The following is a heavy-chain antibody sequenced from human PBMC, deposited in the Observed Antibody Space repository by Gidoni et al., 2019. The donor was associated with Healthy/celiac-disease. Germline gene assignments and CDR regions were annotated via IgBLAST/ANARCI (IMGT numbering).Heavy chain of an antibody. Sequence: QVQLQESGPGLVKPSQTLSLTCTVSGGSIRSGGYYWSWIRQHPGKGLEWIGYIYYSGGTYYNPSLKSRVTISVDTSKNQFSLKLSSVTAADTAVYYCAIVYCSGGSCYSDPWGQGTLVTVSS. CDR3: AIVYCSGGSCYSDP. V-gene: IGHV4-31*03. CDR2: IYYSGGT. J-gene: IGHJ5*02. CDR1: GGSIRSGGYY. D-gene: IGHD2-15*01.